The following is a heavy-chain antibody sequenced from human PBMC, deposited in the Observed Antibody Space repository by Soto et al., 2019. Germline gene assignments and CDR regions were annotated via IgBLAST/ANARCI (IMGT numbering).Heavy chain of an antibody. J-gene: IGHJ4*01. Sequence: SETLSLTCTVSCYSISSGSYWGWIRQPPGKGPEWIASIYHGGTTFYNPPLKSRVTVSVDKSNNQFSLKLRSVTAADTAVYYCAKAHVVVVAGSTFDYWGHGTLVTVS. D-gene: IGHD2-21*02. V-gene: IGHV4-38-2*02. CDR3: AKAHVVVVAGSTFDY. CDR1: CYSISSGSY. CDR2: IYHGGTT.